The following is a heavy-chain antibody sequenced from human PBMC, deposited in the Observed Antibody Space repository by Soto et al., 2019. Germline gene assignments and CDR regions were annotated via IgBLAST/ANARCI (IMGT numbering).Heavy chain of an antibody. CDR3: AHTEISSSSSFLRRWPGEVWGARGGQTTKNNWFDP. Sequence: SGPTLVKPTQTLTLTCTFSGFSLSTSGVGVGWIRQPPGKALEWLALIYWNDDKRYSPSLKSRLTITKDTSKNQVVLKMTNVDLVETATYYCAHTEISSSSSFLRRWPGEVWGARGGQTTKNNWFDPWGQGTLVTVSS. CDR2: IYWNDDK. D-gene: IGHD6-6*01. CDR1: GFSLSTSGVG. J-gene: IGHJ5*02. V-gene: IGHV2-5*01.